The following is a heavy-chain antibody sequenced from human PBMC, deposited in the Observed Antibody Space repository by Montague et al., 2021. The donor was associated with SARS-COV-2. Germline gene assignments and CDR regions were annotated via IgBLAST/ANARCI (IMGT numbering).Heavy chain of an antibody. CDR3: AKSRPHTKELGSAFDI. CDR2: IDGGGYST. V-gene: IGHV3-23*01. Sequence: SLRLSCAASGFTFSNYAMSWVRQAPGKGLQWVSAIDGGGYSTFYGDSVKGRFTISRDNSKSTLHLQMNSLRAEDTAIYYCAKSRPHTKELGSAFDIWGQGTMVTVSS. CDR1: GFTFSNYA. D-gene: IGHD1-7*01. J-gene: IGHJ3*02.